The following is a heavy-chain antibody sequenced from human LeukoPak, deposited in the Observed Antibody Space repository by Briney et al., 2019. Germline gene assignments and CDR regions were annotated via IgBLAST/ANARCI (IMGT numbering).Heavy chain of an antibody. CDR2: IIPIFGTA. V-gene: IGHV1-69*01. CDR1: GGTFSSYA. Sequence: SVRVSCKASGGTFSSYAISWVRQAPGQGLEWMGGIIPIFGTANYAQKFQGRVTITADESTSTAYMELSSLRSEDTAVYYCARTTYYYDSSGYYRYAFDIWGQGTMVTVSS. CDR3: ARTTYYYDSSGYYRYAFDI. D-gene: IGHD3-22*01. J-gene: IGHJ3*02.